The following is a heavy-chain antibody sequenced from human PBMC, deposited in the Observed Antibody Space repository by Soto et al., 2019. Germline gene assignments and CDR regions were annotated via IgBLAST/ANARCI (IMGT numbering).Heavy chain of an antibody. CDR1: GGSFSGYY. Sequence: PSETLSLTCAVYGGSFSGYYWSWIRQPPGKGLEWIGEINHSGSTNYNPSLKSRVTMSVDTSQNQFSLRLISVTAADTAMYFCVIIRYQLPSSGLCLYPWGQGTPVAVAS. J-gene: IGHJ5*02. D-gene: IGHD3-16*01. V-gene: IGHV4-34*01. CDR2: INHSGST. CDR3: VIIRYQLPSSGLCLYP.